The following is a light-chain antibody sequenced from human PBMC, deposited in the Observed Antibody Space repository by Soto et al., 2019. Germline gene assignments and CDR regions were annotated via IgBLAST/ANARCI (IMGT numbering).Light chain of an antibody. CDR1: QDISNY. J-gene: IGKJ3*01. CDR3: RQYDNLPFP. CDR2: DAS. Sequence: DIQMTQSPSSLSASVGDRVTITCQASQDISNYLNWYQQKPGKAPKLLIYDASNLETGVPSRFSGSGSGTDFTFTISSLQPEDIAKYYCRQYDNLPFPFGPGTKVDI. V-gene: IGKV1-33*01.